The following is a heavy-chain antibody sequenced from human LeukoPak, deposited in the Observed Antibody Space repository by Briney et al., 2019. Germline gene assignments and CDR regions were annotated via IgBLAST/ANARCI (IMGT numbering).Heavy chain of an antibody. Sequence: KPGGSLRLSCAASGFTFSDYYMSWIRQAPGEGLEWVSYISSSSSYTYYADSVKGRFTISRDNSKNTLNLQMNSLRAEDTALYYCARRISGASYAFDIWGQGTIVTVSS. CDR1: GFTFSDYY. J-gene: IGHJ3*02. CDR3: ARRISGASYAFDI. V-gene: IGHV3-11*03. CDR2: ISSSSSYT.